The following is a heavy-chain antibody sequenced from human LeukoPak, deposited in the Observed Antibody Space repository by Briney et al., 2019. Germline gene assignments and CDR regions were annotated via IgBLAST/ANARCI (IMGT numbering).Heavy chain of an antibody. CDR2: IYHSGST. J-gene: IGHJ4*02. V-gene: IGHV4-38-2*01. CDR3: ARPVADNTLHPAGEY. CDR1: GYSISSGYY. Sequence: SETLSLTCAVSGYSISSGYYWGWIRQPPGKGLEWIGSIYHSGSTYYNPSLKSRVTISVDTSKNQFSLRLSSVTAADTAAYYCARPVADNTLHPAGEYWGQGTLVSVSS. D-gene: IGHD6-19*01.